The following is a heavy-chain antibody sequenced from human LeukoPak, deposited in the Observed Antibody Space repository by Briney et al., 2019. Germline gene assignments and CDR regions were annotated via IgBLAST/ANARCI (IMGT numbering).Heavy chain of an antibody. J-gene: IGHJ5*02. CDR1: GGSISSSSYY. Sequence: ASETLSLTCTVSGGSISSSSYYWSWIRQPPGKGLEWIGYIYYSGSTNYNPSLKSRVTISVDTSKSQFSLKLSSVTAADTAVYYCARHGTPGTNLNWFDPWGQGTLVTVSS. D-gene: IGHD1-1*01. CDR2: IYYSGST. V-gene: IGHV4-61*01. CDR3: ARHGTPGTNLNWFDP.